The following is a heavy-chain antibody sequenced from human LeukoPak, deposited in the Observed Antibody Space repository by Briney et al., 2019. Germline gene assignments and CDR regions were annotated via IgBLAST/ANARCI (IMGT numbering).Heavy chain of an antibody. J-gene: IGHJ6*02. V-gene: IGHV3-23*01. D-gene: IGHD2-2*01. Sequence: GGCLRLACAASAFTFSTYAMNSVRRAPGKGLGWVSSISSEGGTTYYADSVKGRFTLSRDNSKNTQYLQMNSLRPEDTAMYYCANAVCTTSSCSGFDGMDVWGQGTTVAVSS. CDR2: ISSEGGTT. CDR1: AFTFSTYA. CDR3: ANAVCTTSSCSGFDGMDV.